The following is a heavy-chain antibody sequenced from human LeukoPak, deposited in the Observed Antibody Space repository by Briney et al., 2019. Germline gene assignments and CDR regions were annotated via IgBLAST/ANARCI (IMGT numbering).Heavy chain of an antibody. Sequence: ASVKVSCKASGYTFTGYYMHWVRQAPGQGLEWMGWINPNSGGTNYAQKFQGRVTMTRDTSKNQFSLKLSSVTAADTAVYYCASLPAAGEQYYFDYWGQGTLVTVSS. D-gene: IGHD6-13*01. CDR3: ASLPAAGEQYYFDY. J-gene: IGHJ4*02. CDR2: INPNSGGT. V-gene: IGHV1-2*02. CDR1: GYTFTGYY.